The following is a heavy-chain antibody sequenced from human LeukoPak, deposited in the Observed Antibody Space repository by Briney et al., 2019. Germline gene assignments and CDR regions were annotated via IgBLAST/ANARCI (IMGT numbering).Heavy chain of an antibody. CDR2: IYHSGST. CDR3: ARGIGYCSSTSCSRFDP. CDR1: GASISGYY. J-gene: IGHJ5*02. D-gene: IGHD2-2*01. V-gene: IGHV4-59*12. Sequence: SETLSLTCTVSGASISGYYWSWIRQPPGKGLEWIGYIYHSGSTYYNPSLKSRVTISVDRSKNQFSLKLSSVTAADTAVYYCARGIGYCSSTSCSRFDPWGQGTLVTVSS.